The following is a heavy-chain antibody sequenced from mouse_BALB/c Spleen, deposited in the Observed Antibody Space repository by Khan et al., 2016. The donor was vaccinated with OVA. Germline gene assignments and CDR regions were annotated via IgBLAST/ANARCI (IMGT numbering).Heavy chain of an antibody. CDR2: IWSDGST. J-gene: IGHJ4*01. Sequence: VQLVESGPGLVAPSQSLSITCTLSGFSLTNYGVHWVRQPPGKGLEWLVVIWSDGSTTYNSALKSRLTISKDNSESQVFLKMNSLQTDDTAMYFCARQPYYHYNIMDYWGQGTSVTVSS. D-gene: IGHD2-10*01. V-gene: IGHV2-6-1*01. CDR1: GFSLTNYG. CDR3: ARQPYYHYNIMDY.